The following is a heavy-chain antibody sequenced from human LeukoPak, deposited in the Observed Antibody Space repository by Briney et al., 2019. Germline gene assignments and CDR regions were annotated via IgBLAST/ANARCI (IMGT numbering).Heavy chain of an antibody. CDR2: IYHSGST. V-gene: IGHV4-4*02. CDR1: GGSISSSNW. Sequence: PSGTLSLTCAVSGGSISSSNWWSWVRQPPGKGLEWIGEIYHSGSTNYNPSLKSRVTISVDKSKNQFPLKLSSVTAADTAVYYCASKRFGYDSSGYYKQDDAFDIWGQGTMVTVSS. D-gene: IGHD3-22*01. J-gene: IGHJ3*02. CDR3: ASKRFGYDSSGYYKQDDAFDI.